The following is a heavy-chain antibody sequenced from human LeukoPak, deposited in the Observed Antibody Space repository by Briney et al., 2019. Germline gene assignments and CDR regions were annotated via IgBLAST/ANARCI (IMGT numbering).Heavy chain of an antibody. V-gene: IGHV3-23*01. J-gene: IGHJ4*02. CDR1: GFTFSSYA. D-gene: IGHD7-27*01. CDR3: AKDGLGIWSRGYFDY. CDR2: ISGSGGST. Sequence: PGGSLRLSCAASGFTFSSYAMSWVRQAPGKGLEWVSDISGSGGSTYYADSVKGRFTISRDNSKNTLYLQMNSLRAEDTAVYYCAKDGLGIWSRGYFDYWGQGTLVTVSS.